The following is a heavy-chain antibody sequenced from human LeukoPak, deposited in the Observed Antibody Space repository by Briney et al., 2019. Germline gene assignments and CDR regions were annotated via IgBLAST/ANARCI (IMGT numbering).Heavy chain of an antibody. J-gene: IGHJ6*03. Sequence: ASVKVSCKASGYTFTGYYIHWVRQAPGQGLEWMGWINPSNGGAKYAQNFQGRVIMTTDTSVSTAYMELSSLRSDDTAVYYCARSSPPTYYHFYYYMDVWGKGATVTVSS. D-gene: IGHD6-13*01. V-gene: IGHV1-2*02. CDR3: ARSSPPTYYHFYYYMDV. CDR1: GYTFTGYY. CDR2: INPSNGGA.